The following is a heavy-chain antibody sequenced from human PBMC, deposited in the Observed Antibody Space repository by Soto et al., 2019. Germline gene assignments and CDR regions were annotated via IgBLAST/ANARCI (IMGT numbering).Heavy chain of an antibody. Sequence: EVQLLESGGGLVQPGGYLRLSCAASGFPFTGYAMSWVRQAPGKGLEWVSAISGHVDATFYADSVKGRFTISRDNSKKTLYLHMYSLRAEDKALYYCANSRVSMVSGLLILPYYWGQGTLVTFSS. CDR1: GFPFTGYA. J-gene: IGHJ4*02. CDR3: ANSRVSMVSGLLILPYY. V-gene: IGHV3-23*01. CDR2: ISGHVDAT. D-gene: IGHD3-10*01.